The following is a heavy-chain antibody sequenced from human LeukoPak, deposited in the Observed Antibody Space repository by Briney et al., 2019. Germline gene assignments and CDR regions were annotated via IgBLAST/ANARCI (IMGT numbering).Heavy chain of an antibody. D-gene: IGHD3-10*01. CDR1: GGSISSGDYY. CDR3: AREVYYYGSGSLGLDAFDI. V-gene: IGHV4-30-4*08. Sequence: PSQTLSLICTVSGGSISSGDYYWSWIRQPPGKGLEWIGYIYYSGSTYYNPSLKSRVTISVDTSKNQFSLKLSSVTAADTAVYYCAREVYYYGSGSLGLDAFDIWGQGTMVTVSS. CDR2: IYYSGST. J-gene: IGHJ3*02.